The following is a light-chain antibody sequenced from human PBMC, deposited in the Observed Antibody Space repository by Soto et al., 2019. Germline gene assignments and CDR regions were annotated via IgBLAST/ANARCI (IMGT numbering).Light chain of an antibody. CDR3: QQYNAYPWT. J-gene: IGKJ1*01. V-gene: IGKV1-5*03. Sequence: DIQMTQSPSTLSASVGDRVTLTCRASQSIDSWLAWYQQKPGKAPKLLIYKSSTLESGVPSRFSGSGSRTEFTLTISGLQPDDFATYYCQQYNAYPWTFGQGTKVDIK. CDR2: KSS. CDR1: QSIDSW.